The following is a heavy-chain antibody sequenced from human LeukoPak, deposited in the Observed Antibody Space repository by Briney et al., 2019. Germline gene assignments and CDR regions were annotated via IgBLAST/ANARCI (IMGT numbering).Heavy chain of an antibody. CDR1: GFTFSSYG. J-gene: IGHJ6*03. D-gene: IGHD4-17*01. Sequence: GGSLRLSCAASGFTFSSYGIHWVRQAPGKGLEWVAFIRYDGSKKYYADSVKGRFTISRDNSKNTLYLQMNSLRAEDTAVYYCAKDQRVTRCPYYYYMDVWGKGTTVTVSS. CDR2: IRYDGSKK. V-gene: IGHV3-30*02. CDR3: AKDQRVTRCPYYYYMDV.